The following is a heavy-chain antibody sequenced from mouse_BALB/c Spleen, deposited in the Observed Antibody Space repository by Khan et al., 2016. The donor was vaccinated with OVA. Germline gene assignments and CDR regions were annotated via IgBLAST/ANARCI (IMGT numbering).Heavy chain of an antibody. V-gene: IGHV2-2*02. J-gene: IGHJ1*01. CDR1: GFSLTSYG. D-gene: IGHD2-13*01. Sequence: QVQLKESGPGLVQPSQSLSITCTVSGFSLTSYGVHWVRQSPGKGLEWLGVIWSGGTTDYNAAFISRLSISKDNSKSQVFFKMNSLQANDTAIYYCYRNGDYVHWYFDVWGAGTTVTVSS. CDR2: IWSGGTT. CDR3: YRNGDYVHWYFDV.